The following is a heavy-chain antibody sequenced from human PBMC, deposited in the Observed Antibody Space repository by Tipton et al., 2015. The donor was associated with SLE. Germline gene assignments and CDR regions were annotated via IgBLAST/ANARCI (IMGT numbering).Heavy chain of an antibody. CDR3: AREPAAAGWFDP. Sequence: TLSLTCAVYGGSFSGYYWSWIRQPPGKGLEWIGYIYYSGSTNYNPSLKSRVTISVGTSKNQFSLKLSSVTAADTAVYYCAREPAAAGWFDPWGQGTLVTVSS. CDR1: GGSFSGYY. J-gene: IGHJ5*02. D-gene: IGHD6-25*01. V-gene: IGHV4-59*01. CDR2: IYYSGST.